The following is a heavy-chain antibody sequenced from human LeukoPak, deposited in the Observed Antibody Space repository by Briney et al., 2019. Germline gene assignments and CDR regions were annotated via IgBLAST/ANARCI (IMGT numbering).Heavy chain of an antibody. CDR1: GFTFSSYD. CDR3: ARESGSVTSEVDFDY. Sequence: PGGSLRLSCAASGFTFSSYDMHWVRQATGKGLEWVSAIGTAGDTYYPGSVKGRFTISRENAKNSLYLQMNSLRAGDTAVYYCARESGSVTSEVDFDYWGQGTLVTVSS. J-gene: IGHJ4*02. CDR2: IGTAGDT. D-gene: IGHD4-17*01. V-gene: IGHV3-13*01.